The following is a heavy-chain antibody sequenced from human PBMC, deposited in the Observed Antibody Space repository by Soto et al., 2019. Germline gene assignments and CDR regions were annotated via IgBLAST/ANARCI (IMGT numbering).Heavy chain of an antibody. Sequence: PGGSLRLSCAASGFTFSSYGTHWVRQAPGKGLEWVAVIWYDGSNKYYADSVKGRFTISRDNSKNTLYLQMNSLRAEDTAVYYCARAGIAVAGYYYYYGMDVWGQGTTVTVS. J-gene: IGHJ6*02. D-gene: IGHD6-19*01. CDR1: GFTFSSYG. V-gene: IGHV3-33*01. CDR2: IWYDGSNK. CDR3: ARAGIAVAGYYYYYGMDV.